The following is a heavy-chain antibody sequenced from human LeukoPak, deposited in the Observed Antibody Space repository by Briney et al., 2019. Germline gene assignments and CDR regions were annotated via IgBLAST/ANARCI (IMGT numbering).Heavy chain of an antibody. CDR3: ARGWYGSSWSQHDAFDI. J-gene: IGHJ3*02. V-gene: IGHV1-2*02. CDR1: GYTFTDDY. CDR2: INVNSGGT. Sequence: ASLKVSCKASGYTFTDDYIHWVRQAPGQGLEWMGWINVNSGGTNYAQKFYARVTMTRDTSISTAYMELSRLRSDDTAVYYCARGWYGSSWSQHDAFDIWGQGTMVTVSS. D-gene: IGHD6-13*01.